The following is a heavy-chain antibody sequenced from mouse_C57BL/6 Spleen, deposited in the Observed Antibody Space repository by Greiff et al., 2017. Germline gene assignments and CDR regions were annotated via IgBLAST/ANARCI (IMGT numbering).Heavy chain of an antibody. Sequence: QVQLQQPGAELVKPGASVKLSCKASGYTFTSYWMHWVKQRPGQGLEWIGMIHPNSGSTNYNEKFTTKATLTVDKSSSKAYMQLSSLTSEDSAVYYCASYYYCISYNYAMDYWGQGTSVTVSS. J-gene: IGHJ4*01. CDR1: GYTFTSYW. CDR3: ASYYYCISYNYAMDY. CDR2: IHPNSGST. D-gene: IGHD1-1*01. V-gene: IGHV1-64*01.